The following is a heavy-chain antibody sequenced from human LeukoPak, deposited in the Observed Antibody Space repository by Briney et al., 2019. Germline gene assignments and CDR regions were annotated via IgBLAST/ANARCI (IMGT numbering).Heavy chain of an antibody. J-gene: IGHJ3*02. CDR2: INPSGGST. D-gene: IGHD3-22*01. CDR3: ARDLGGIYYDSSGYSVDAFDI. Sequence: ASVKVSCKASGYTFTGYYMHWVRQAPGQGLEWMGIINPSGGSTSYAQKFQGRVTMTRDTSTSTVYMELSSLRSEDTAVYYCARDLGGIYYDSSGYSVDAFDIWGQGTMVTVSS. V-gene: IGHV1-46*01. CDR1: GYTFTGYY.